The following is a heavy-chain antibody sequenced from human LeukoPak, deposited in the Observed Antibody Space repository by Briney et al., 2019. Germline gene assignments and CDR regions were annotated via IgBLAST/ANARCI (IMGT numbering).Heavy chain of an antibody. CDR3: ARGYCSSTSCGDAFDI. J-gene: IGHJ3*02. V-gene: IGHV3-53*01. D-gene: IGHD2-2*01. CDR1: GFTFSSYA. Sequence: PGGSLRLSCAASGFTFSSYAMSWVRQAPGKGLEWVSVIYSGGSTYYADSVKGRFTISRDNSKNTLYLQMNSLRAEDTAVYYCARGYCSSTSCGDAFDIWGQGTMVTVSS. CDR2: IYSGGST.